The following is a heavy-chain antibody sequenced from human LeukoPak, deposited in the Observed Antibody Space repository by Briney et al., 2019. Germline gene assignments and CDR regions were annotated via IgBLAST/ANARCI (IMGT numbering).Heavy chain of an antibody. CDR3: ARGSYDSSGYYYN. J-gene: IGHJ4*02. CDR1: GFTFSTYS. Sequence: GGSLRLSCAASGFTFSTYSMNWVRQAPGKGLEWVSYISSSSSIYYADSVKGRFTISRDNAKNSLYLQMNSLRDEDTAVYYCARGSYDSSGYYYNWGQGTLVTVSS. D-gene: IGHD3-22*01. V-gene: IGHV3-48*02. CDR2: ISSSSSI.